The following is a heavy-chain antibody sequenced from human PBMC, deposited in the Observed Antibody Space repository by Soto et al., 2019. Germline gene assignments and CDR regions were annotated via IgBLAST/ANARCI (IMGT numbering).Heavy chain of an antibody. CDR2: ISYDGSNK. Sequence: PGGSLRLSCAASGFTFSSYGMHWVRQAPGKGLEWVAVISYDGSNKYYADSVKGRFTISRDNSKSTLYLQMNSLRAEDTAVYYCAKGGLYGYPLWDFDYWGQGTLVTVSS. CDR1: GFTFSSYG. D-gene: IGHD5-12*01. V-gene: IGHV3-30*18. J-gene: IGHJ4*02. CDR3: AKGGLYGYPLWDFDY.